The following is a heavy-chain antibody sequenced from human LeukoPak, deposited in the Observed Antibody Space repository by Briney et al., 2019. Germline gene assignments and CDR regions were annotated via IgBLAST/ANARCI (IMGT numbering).Heavy chain of an antibody. V-gene: IGHV4-39*01. Sequence: PSETLSLTCSVSGGSISSSAYYWGWIRQPPGKGLEWIGNIYYSGSTDYNPALKSRVTISVDTSKSQFSLKMTSVTAADTAVYFCARRGSGWTDCFDPWGQGTLVTVSS. D-gene: IGHD6-19*01. CDR1: GGSISSSAYY. CDR2: IYYSGST. CDR3: ARRGSGWTDCFDP. J-gene: IGHJ5*02.